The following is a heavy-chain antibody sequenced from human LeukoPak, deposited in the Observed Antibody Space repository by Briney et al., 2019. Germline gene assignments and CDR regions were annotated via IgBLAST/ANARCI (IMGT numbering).Heavy chain of an antibody. D-gene: IGHD2-15*01. CDR3: ARVRCSGGSCPYYYYYYYMDV. V-gene: IGHV4-39*07. CDR1: GVSISSSNSY. CDR2: IYYSGNT. Sequence: SETLSLTCTVSGVSISSSNSYWGWIRQPPGKGLEWIGSIYYSGNTYYNPSLKSRVTISVDTSKNQFSLKLRFVTAADTAVYYCARVRCSGGSCPYYYYYYYMDVWGKGTTVTVSS. J-gene: IGHJ6*03.